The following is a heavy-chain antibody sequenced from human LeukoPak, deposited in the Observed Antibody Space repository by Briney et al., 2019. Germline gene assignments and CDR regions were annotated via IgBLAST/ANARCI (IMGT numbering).Heavy chain of an antibody. CDR1: GGSFSGYY. V-gene: IGHV4-34*01. CDR3: ARGTYYDFWSGYFAEPSRSLDY. J-gene: IGHJ4*02. CDR2: INHSGST. D-gene: IGHD3-3*01. Sequence: PSETLSLTCAVYGGSFSGYYWSWIRQPPGKGLEWIGEINHSGSTNYNPSLKSRVTISVDTSKNQFSLKLSSVTAADTAVYYCARGTYYDFWSGYFAEPSRSLDYWGQGTLVTVSS.